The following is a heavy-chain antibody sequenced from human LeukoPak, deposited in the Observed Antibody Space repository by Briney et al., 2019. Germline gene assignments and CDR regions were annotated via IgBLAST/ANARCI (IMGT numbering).Heavy chain of an antibody. J-gene: IGHJ6*04. CDR1: GGTFSSYA. V-gene: IGHV1-69*06. D-gene: IGHD2-8*01. CDR3: ARDLVYSSMDV. CDR2: LIPIFDTT. Sequence: GASVKVSCKASGGTFSSYAISWVRQAPGQGLEWMGGLIPIFDTTNYAQKFKSRVTITADKSTSTAHMELSRLRSDDTAVYYCARDLVYSSMDVWGKGTTVTVSS.